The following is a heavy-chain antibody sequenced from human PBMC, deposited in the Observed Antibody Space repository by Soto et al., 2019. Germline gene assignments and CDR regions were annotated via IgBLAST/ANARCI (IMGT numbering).Heavy chain of an antibody. CDR2: ISGSGGNT. V-gene: IGHV3-23*01. J-gene: IGHJ4*02. D-gene: IGHD3-10*01. CDR1: GFTFSSYA. CDR3: AKASGWFGEFAS. Sequence: EVQLLESGGGLVQPGGSLRLSCAASGFTFSSYAMNWVRQAPGKGLEWVSAISGSGGNTYYADSVKGRFTISRANSKNTLYLKMNSLRAEDTAVYYCAKASGWFGEFASWGQGTLVTVSS.